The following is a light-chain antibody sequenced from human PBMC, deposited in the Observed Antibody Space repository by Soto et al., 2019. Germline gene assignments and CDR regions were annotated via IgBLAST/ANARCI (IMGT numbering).Light chain of an antibody. V-gene: IGKV3D-15*01. CDR3: QQYSNWRYT. J-gene: IGKJ2*01. Sequence: EIVMTQSPGTLSVSPGERVTLSCRASQTISTSLAWYQQKPGQAPRLLIYDASARATGIPGRFSGSGSGTEFTLTISGLQSDDFAVYYCQQYSNWRYTFGQGTRLEIK. CDR1: QTISTS. CDR2: DAS.